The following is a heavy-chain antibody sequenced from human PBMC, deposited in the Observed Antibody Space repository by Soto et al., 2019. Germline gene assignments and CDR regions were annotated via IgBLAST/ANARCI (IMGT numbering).Heavy chain of an antibody. J-gene: IGHJ4*02. CDR1: GFTFSNAW. CDR3: ARGGAMGVDY. Sequence: PGGSLRLSCAASGFTFSNAWMSWVRQAPGKGLVWVSRIYFDGITTXYADYVKGRLTVSRDNAKNTVYLHVNTLRDEDTAVYYCARGGAMGVDYWGQGTLVTVSS. D-gene: IGHD1-26*01. CDR2: IYFDGITT. V-gene: IGHV3-74*01.